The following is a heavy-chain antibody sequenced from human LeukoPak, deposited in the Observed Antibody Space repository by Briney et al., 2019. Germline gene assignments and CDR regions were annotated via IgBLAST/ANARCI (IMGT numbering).Heavy chain of an antibody. CDR2: IIPIFGTA. CDR1: GGTFSSYA. V-gene: IGHV1-69*13. D-gene: IGHD2-2*02. J-gene: IGHJ6*03. CDR3: ARGNQLLYSHYYMDV. Sequence: SVKVSCKASGGTFSSYAISWVRQAPGQGLEWMGGIIPIFGTANYAQKFQGRVTITADESTSTAYMELSSLRSEDTAVYYCARGNQLLYSHYYMDVWGKGTTVTVSS.